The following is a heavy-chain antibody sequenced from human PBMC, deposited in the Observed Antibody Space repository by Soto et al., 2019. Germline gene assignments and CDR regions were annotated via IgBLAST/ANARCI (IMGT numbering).Heavy chain of an antibody. CDR1: GSSISSSGYY. CDR2: MYYSGST. D-gene: IGHD4-17*01. V-gene: IGHV4-39*07. CDR3: ARDGRATETMGGMDV. J-gene: IGHJ6*02. Sequence: ASETLSLTCIVSGSSISSSGYYWGWIRQPPGKGLEWIASMYYSGSTYYNPSLKSRVTISVDTSKNQFSLKLSSVTAADTAVYYCARDGRATETMGGMDVWGQGTTVTVSS.